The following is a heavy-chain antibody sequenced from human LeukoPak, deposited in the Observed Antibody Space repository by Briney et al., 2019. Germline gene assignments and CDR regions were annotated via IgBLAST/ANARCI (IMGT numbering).Heavy chain of an antibody. CDR2: IYYSGST. V-gene: IGHV4-39*01. CDR3: ARPDQRGYSYGYSAFDI. D-gene: IGHD5-18*01. J-gene: IGHJ3*02. Sequence: SETLSLTCTVSGGSITRGNYYWGWIRQPPGKGLEWIGSIYYSGSTYYNPSLKSRVTIFIDTSKNQFSLKLLSVTAADAAVYYCARPDQRGYSYGYSAFDIWGQGTMVTVSS. CDR1: GGSITRGNYY.